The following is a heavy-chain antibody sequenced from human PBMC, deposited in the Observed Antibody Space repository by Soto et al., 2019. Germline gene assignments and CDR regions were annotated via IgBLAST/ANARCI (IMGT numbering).Heavy chain of an antibody. V-gene: IGHV4-31*03. CDR1: GGSISSGGYY. CDR2: IYYSGST. D-gene: IGHD6-13*01. J-gene: IGHJ5*02. CDR3: ARSALDRAADP. Sequence: SETLSLTCTVSGGSISSGGYYWSWIRQHPGKGLEWIGYIYYSGSTYYNPSLKSRVTISVDTSKNQFSLKLSSVTAADTAVYYCARSALDRAADPWGQGTLVTVSS.